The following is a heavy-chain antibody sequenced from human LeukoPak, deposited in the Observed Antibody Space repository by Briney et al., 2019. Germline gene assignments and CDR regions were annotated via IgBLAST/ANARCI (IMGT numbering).Heavy chain of an antibody. CDR1: GFTFSSSW. V-gene: IGHV3-7*04. CDR2: INQDEI. J-gene: IGHJ4*02. CDR3: VKDNPLDY. Sequence: GGSLRLSCVASGFTFSSSWMSWVRQGPGKGLEWVASINQDEIHYVDAVRGRFTISRDNSKNTLYLYVNSLRPDDSAVYYCVKDNPLDYWGQGTLVIVSS.